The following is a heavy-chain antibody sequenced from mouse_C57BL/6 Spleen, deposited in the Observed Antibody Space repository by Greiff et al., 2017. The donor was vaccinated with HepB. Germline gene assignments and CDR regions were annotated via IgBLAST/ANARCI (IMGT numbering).Heavy chain of an antibody. CDR3: ARNYGSSYPFAY. J-gene: IGHJ3*01. Sequence: QVHVKQSGAELVRPGTSVKVSCKASGYAFTNYLIEWVKQRPGQGLEWIGVINPGSGGTNYNEKFKGKATLTADKSSSTAYMQLSSLTSEDSAVYFCARNYGSSYPFAYWGQGTLVTVSA. CDR2: INPGSGGT. D-gene: IGHD1-1*01. CDR1: GYAFTNYL. V-gene: IGHV1-54*01.